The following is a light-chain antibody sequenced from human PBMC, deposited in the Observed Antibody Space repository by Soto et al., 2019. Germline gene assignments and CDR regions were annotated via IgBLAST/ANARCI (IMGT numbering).Light chain of an antibody. Sequence: QSVLTQPRSVSGSPGQSVTISCTGTSSDVGGYNYVSWYQQYPGKAPKLMIFDVSKRPSGVPVRFSGSKSDDTASLTISGLQAEDEADYYCCSYAGTFYVFGTGTKVTVL. CDR3: CSYAGTFYV. CDR1: SSDVGGYNY. CDR2: DVS. J-gene: IGLJ1*01. V-gene: IGLV2-11*01.